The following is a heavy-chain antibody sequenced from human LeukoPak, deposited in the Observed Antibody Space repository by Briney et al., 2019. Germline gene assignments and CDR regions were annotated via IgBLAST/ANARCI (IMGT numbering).Heavy chain of an antibody. D-gene: IGHD3-9*01. J-gene: IGHJ5*02. CDR2: IYYSGST. CDR1: GGSISSYY. CDR3: ARGDYDILTGYQWFDP. V-gene: IGHV4-59*01. Sequence: SETLSLTCTVSGGSISSYYWSWLRQPPGKGLEWIGYIYYSGSTNYNPSLKSRVTISVDTSKNQFSLKLSSVTTADTAVYYCARGDYDILTGYQWFDPWGQGTLVTVSS.